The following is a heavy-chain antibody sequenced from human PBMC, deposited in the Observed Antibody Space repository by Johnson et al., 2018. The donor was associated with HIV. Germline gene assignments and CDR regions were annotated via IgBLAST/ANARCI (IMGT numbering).Heavy chain of an antibody. J-gene: IGHJ3*02. Sequence: VQLLESGGGVAQPGRSLRLSCAASGFTFDDYGMTWVRQAPGKGLEYVSGINWNGDNTGYADSVQGRFTISRDNRKKSLYLQMNSLRTEDTALYYCAKDTQPGIAVAGNNAFDIWGLGTMVTVSS. D-gene: IGHD6-19*01. CDR2: INWNGDNT. CDR1: GFTFDDYG. CDR3: AKDTQPGIAVAGNNAFDI. V-gene: IGHV3-20*04.